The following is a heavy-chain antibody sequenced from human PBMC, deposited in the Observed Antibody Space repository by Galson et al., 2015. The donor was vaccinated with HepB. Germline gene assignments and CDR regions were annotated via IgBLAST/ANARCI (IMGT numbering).Heavy chain of an antibody. CDR3: ARTGRGIAAAGLDY. CDR1: GFTFSSYG. V-gene: IGHV4-39*07. CDR2: IYYSGST. Sequence: LRLSCAASGFTFSSYGMHWVRQPPGKGLEWIGSIYYSGSTYYNPSLKSRVTISVDTSKNQFSLKLSSVTAADTAVYYCARTGRGIAAAGLDYWGQGTLVTVSS. J-gene: IGHJ4*02. D-gene: IGHD6-13*01.